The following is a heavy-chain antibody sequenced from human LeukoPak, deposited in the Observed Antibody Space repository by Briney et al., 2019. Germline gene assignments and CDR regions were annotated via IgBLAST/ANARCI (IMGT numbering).Heavy chain of an antibody. Sequence: QPGGSLRLSCAASGFTVSSNYMSWVRQAPGKGLEWVSIIYSGGSTYHADSVKGRFTISRDSSKNTLYLQVNSLRAEDTAVYYCASKDPYDSRAYLLDYWGQGTLVTVSS. J-gene: IGHJ4*02. D-gene: IGHD3-22*01. CDR3: ASKDPYDSRAYLLDY. CDR2: IYSGGST. CDR1: GFTVSSNY. V-gene: IGHV3-66*01.